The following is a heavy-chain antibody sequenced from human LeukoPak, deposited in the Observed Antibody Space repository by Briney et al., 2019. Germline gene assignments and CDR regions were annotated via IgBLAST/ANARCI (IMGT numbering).Heavy chain of an antibody. V-gene: IGHV4-34*01. J-gene: IGHJ3*01. CDR3: ARQYYDILTGYYSPPGFDL. Sequence: SETLSLTCAVYGGSFSGYYWSWIRQPPGKGLEWIGEINHSGSTNYNPSLKSRVTISVDTSKNQFSLKLSSVTAADTAVYYCARQYYDILTGYYSPPGFDLRGQGTIATVSS. CDR2: INHSGST. CDR1: GGSFSGYY. D-gene: IGHD3-9*01.